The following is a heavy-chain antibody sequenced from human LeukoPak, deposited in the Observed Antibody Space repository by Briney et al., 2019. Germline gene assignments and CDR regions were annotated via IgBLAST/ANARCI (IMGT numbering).Heavy chain of an antibody. D-gene: IGHD3-10*01. CDR1: GGSISSSS. J-gene: IGHJ6*02. Sequence: ETLSLTCTVSGGSISSSSYYWGWIRQPPGKGLEWVSSISSSSSYIYYADSVKGRFTISRDNAKNSLYLQMNSLRAEDTAVYYCARAYYYGSGSPSNEGYYYGMDVWGQGTTVTVSS. CDR2: ISSSSSYI. V-gene: IGHV3-21*01. CDR3: ARAYYYGSGSPSNEGYYYGMDV.